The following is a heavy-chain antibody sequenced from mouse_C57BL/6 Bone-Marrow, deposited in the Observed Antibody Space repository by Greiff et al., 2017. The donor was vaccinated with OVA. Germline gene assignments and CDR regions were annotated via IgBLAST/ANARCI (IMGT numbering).Heavy chain of an antibody. CDR2: ISSGGDYI. J-gene: IGHJ4*01. CDR1: GFTFSSYA. V-gene: IGHV5-9-1*02. Sequence: EVKVEESGEGLVKPGGSLKLSCAASGFTFSSYAMSWVRQTPEKRLEWVAYISSGGDYIYYADTVKGRFTISRDKARNTRYLQMSSLKSEDTAMYYCTRDPPAMDDGGQGTSVTVAS. CDR3: TRDPPAMDD.